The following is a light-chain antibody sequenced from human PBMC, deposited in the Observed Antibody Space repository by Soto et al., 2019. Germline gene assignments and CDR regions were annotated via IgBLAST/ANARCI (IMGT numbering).Light chain of an antibody. J-gene: IGKJ1*01. CDR2: GAS. CDR3: QHYSSSPFT. V-gene: IGKV3-20*01. Sequence: EIVLTQSPGTLSLSPGERATLSCRASQSVSSSFLAWYQQTPGHAPRLLIYGASSSAAGIPDSFSGSGSVTDSPITISRLEDEDFAEYYCQHYSSSPFTFGEGTKVEIK. CDR1: QSVSSSF.